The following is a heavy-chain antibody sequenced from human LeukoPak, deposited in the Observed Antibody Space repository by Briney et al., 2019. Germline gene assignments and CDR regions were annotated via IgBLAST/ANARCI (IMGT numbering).Heavy chain of an antibody. J-gene: IGHJ4*02. CDR2: MYNSGST. Sequence: SETLSLTCTVSGGSISGSYWSWFRHPPGKGLKWIAYMYNSGSTNYNPSLKSRVTISIDTSKNQFSLKLSSLTAADTAIYYCARGIESYGDYGYWGQGILVTVSS. CDR3: ARGIESYGDYGY. CDR1: GGSISGSY. D-gene: IGHD4-17*01. V-gene: IGHV4-59*01.